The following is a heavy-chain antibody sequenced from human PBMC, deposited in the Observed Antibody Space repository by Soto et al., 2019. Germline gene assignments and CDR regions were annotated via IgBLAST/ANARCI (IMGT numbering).Heavy chain of an antibody. J-gene: IGHJ4*02. CDR3: ARGPPRLRYFDWSPRY. Sequence: ASETLSLTCTVSGGSIGSYYWSWIRQPPGKGLEWIGEINHSGSTNYNPSLKSRVTISVDTSKNQFSLKLSSVTAADTAVYYCARGPPRLRYFDWSPRYWGQGTLVTVSS. CDR2: INHSGST. V-gene: IGHV4-34*01. CDR1: GGSIGSYY. D-gene: IGHD3-9*01.